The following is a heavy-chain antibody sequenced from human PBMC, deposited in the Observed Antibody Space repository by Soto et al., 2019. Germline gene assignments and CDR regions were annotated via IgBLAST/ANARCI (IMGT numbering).Heavy chain of an antibody. CDR1: GFTFSSYS. CDR2: ISSSSSYI. CDR3: ARPQGVAGKYYYGMDV. J-gene: IGHJ6*02. V-gene: IGHV3-21*01. Sequence: EVQLVESGGGLVKPGGSLRLSCAASGFTFSSYSMNWVRQAPGKGLEWVSSISSSSSYIYYADSVKGRFTISRDNAKNSLYLQMNSLRAEDTAVYYCARPQGVAGKYYYGMDVWGQGTTVTVSS. D-gene: IGHD6-19*01.